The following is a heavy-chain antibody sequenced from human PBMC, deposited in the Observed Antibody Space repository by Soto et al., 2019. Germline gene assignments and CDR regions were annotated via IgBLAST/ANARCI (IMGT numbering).Heavy chain of an antibody. V-gene: IGHV4-39*01. CDR1: GGSISSSSYY. D-gene: IGHD6-6*01. CDR3: ARPVPVYSSSSLAYYFDY. CDR2: IYYSGST. J-gene: IGHJ4*02. Sequence: QLQLQESGPGLVKPSETLSLTCTVSGGSISSSSYYWGWIRQPPGKGLEWIGSIYYSGSTYYNPSLKSRVTISVDTSKNQFSRKLSSVTAADTAVYYCARPVPVYSSSSLAYYFDYWGQGTLVTVSS.